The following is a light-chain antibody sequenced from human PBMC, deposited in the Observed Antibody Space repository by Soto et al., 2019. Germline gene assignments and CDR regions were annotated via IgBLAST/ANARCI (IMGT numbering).Light chain of an antibody. V-gene: IGKV3-20*01. J-gene: IGKJ1*01. CDR3: QQYGSSRTWT. CDR2: GAS. Sequence: EIVLTQSPGTLSLSPGERATLLCRASQSVSSSYLAWYQQKPGQAPRLLIYGASSRATGIPDRFSGSGSGTDFTLTISRLEPEDFAVYYCQQYGSSRTWTFGQGTKVEIK. CDR1: QSVSSSY.